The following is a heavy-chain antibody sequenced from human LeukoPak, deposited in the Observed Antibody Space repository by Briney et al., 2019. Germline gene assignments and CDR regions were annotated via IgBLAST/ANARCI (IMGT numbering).Heavy chain of an antibody. Sequence: GGSLRLSCAASGFTFSSYSMNWVRQAPGKGLEWVSSISSSSSYIYYADSVKGRFTISRDNAKNSLYLQMNSLRAEDTAVYYCARVNRFIVGATLDYWGQGTMVTVSS. CDR2: ISSSSSYI. D-gene: IGHD1-26*01. CDR3: ARVNRFIVGATLDY. V-gene: IGHV3-21*01. CDR1: GFTFSSYS. J-gene: IGHJ4*02.